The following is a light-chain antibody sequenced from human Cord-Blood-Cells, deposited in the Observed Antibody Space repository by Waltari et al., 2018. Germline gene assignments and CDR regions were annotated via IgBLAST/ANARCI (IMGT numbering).Light chain of an antibody. CDR2: GAS. CDR3: QQYGSSPPYT. J-gene: IGKJ2*01. CDR1: QSVSSSY. V-gene: IGKV3-20*01. Sequence: ELVLPQSPGTLSLSPGERATPPCRASQSVSSSYLAWYQQKPGQAPRLLIYGASSRATGIPDRFSGSGSGTDFTLTISRLEPEDFAVYYCQQYGSSPPYTFGQGTKLEIK.